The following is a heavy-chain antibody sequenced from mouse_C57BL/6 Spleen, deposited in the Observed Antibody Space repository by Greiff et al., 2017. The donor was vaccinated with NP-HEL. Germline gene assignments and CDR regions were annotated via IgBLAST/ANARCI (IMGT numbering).Heavy chain of an antibody. J-gene: IGHJ4*01. Sequence: VQLQQPGAELVKPGASVKLSCKASGYTFTSYWMQWVKQRPGQGLEWIGEIDPSDSDTNYNQKFKGKATLTVDTSSSTAYMQLSSLTSEDSAVYYCWAWGDAMDYWGQGTSVTVSS. V-gene: IGHV1-50*01. CDR1: GYTFTSYW. CDR2: IDPSDSDT. CDR3: WAWGDAMDY.